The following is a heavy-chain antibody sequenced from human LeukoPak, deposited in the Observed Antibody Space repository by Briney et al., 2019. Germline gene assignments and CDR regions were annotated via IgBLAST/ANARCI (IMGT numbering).Heavy chain of an antibody. V-gene: IGHV4-59*01. J-gene: IGHJ4*02. CDR2: ISYSGST. Sequence: SETLSLTCTVSGGSISSYYWSWIRQPPGKGLEWVGYISYSGSTNYNPSLKSRVTISLDTSKNHFSLKLSSVTAADTAVYYCAKYVWGSYPTFEDYWGQGTLVTVSS. D-gene: IGHD3-16*02. CDR1: GGSISSYY. CDR3: AKYVWGSYPTFEDY.